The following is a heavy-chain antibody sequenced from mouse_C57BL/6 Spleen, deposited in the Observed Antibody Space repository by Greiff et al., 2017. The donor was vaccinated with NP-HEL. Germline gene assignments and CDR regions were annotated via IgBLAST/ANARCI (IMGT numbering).Heavy chain of an antibody. Sequence: EVKLVESGGGLVKPGGSLKLSCAASGFTFSDYGMHWVRQAPEKGLEWVAYISSGSSTIYYADTVKGRFTISRDNAKNTLFLQMTSLRSEDTAMYYCAATAQATPYYFDYWGQGTTLTVSS. CDR3: AATAQATPYYFDY. CDR1: GFTFSDYG. J-gene: IGHJ2*01. CDR2: ISSGSSTI. V-gene: IGHV5-17*01. D-gene: IGHD3-2*02.